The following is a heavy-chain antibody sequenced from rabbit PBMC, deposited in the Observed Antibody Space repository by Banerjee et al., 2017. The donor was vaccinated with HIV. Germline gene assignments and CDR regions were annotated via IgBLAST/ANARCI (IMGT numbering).Heavy chain of an antibody. V-gene: IGHV1S45*01. CDR3: ARDGGGYFNL. CDR2: IYTGDGNT. CDR1: GFSFSSGYW. Sequence: QEQLEESGGDLVKPEGSLTLTCTASGFSFSSGYWSCWVRQAPGKGLEWIACIYTGDGNTYYASWAKGRFTISKTSSTVDLQMTSLTAADTATYFCARDGGGYFNLWGPGTLVTVS. J-gene: IGHJ4*01. D-gene: IGHD3-1*01.